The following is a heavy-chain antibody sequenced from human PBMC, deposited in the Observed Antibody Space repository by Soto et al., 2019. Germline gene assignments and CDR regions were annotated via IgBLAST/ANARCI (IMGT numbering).Heavy chain of an antibody. CDR2: IIPIFGTA. Sequence: GASVKVSCKASGGTFSSYAISWVRQAPGQGLEWMGGIIPIFGTANYAQKFQGRVTITADESTSTAYMELSSLRSEDTAVYYCARGVRIAARPSRDVGDYWGQGTLVTVSS. V-gene: IGHV1-69*13. CDR3: ARGVRIAARPSRDVGDY. J-gene: IGHJ4*02. CDR1: GGTFSSYA. D-gene: IGHD6-6*01.